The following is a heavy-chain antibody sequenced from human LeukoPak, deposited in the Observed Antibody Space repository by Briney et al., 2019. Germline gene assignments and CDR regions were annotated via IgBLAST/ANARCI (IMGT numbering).Heavy chain of an antibody. D-gene: IGHD2/OR15-2a*01. Sequence: SETLCLTCTDSGGAFSMYYWSWIRQPPGKGLEWIAYISGIGSFNYNPSLTSPVTTSLDTSKNQFSLKLSSVTAADTAVYYCAGHHPRNTVDFWGQGTLVTVSS. J-gene: IGHJ4*02. CDR3: AGHHPRNTVDF. V-gene: IGHV4-59*08. CDR2: ISGIGSF. CDR1: GGAFSMYY.